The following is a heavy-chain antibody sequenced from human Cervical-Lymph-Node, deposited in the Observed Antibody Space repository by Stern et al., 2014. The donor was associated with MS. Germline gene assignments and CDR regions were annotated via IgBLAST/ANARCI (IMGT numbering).Heavy chain of an antibody. CDR1: GFTFSDYR. J-gene: IGHJ5*02. CDR3: STFKGGYTVLPA. CDR2: IDTSNHA. Sequence: EMQLVESGGGLVKPGGSLRLSCSASGFTFSDYRMNWVRQAPGKGLEWVSSIDTSNHAGYADSVRGRFTISRDNAKNSLYLQMTSLKTEDTAMYYCSTFKGGYTVLPAWGQGTLVTVSS. V-gene: IGHV3-21*01. D-gene: IGHD5-12*01.